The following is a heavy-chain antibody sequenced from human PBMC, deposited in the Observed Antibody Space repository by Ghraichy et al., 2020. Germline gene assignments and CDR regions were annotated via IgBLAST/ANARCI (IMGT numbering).Heavy chain of an antibody. Sequence: GGSLRLSCAASGFTFSSYGMHWVRQAPGKGLEWVAIIWYDGSNKYYADSVKGRFTISRDNSKNTLYLQMNSLRAEDTAVYYCARQRVGSSWVDYWGQGTLVPVSA. D-gene: IGHD6-13*01. CDR2: IWYDGSNK. CDR1: GFTFSSYG. CDR3: ARQRVGSSWVDY. V-gene: IGHV3-33*01. J-gene: IGHJ4*02.